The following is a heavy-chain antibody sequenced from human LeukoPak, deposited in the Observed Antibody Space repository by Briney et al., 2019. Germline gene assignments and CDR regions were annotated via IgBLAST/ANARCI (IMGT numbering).Heavy chain of an antibody. J-gene: IGHJ4*02. Sequence: ASVKVSCKASGYTFTSYAMNWVRQAPGQGLEWMGWINTNTGNPTYAQGFTGRFVFSLDTSVSTAYLQISSLKAEDTAVYYCARSTNTAMVKIVDGFDYWGQGTLVTVSS. CDR1: GYTFTSYA. CDR3: ARSTNTAMVKIVDGFDY. D-gene: IGHD5-18*01. V-gene: IGHV7-4-1*02. CDR2: INTNTGNP.